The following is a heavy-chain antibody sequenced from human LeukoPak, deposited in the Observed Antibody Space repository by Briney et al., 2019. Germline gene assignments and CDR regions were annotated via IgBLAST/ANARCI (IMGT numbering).Heavy chain of an antibody. D-gene: IGHD5-12*01. J-gene: IGHJ3*02. CDR1: GFTFSDYY. V-gene: IGHV3-11*01. Sequence: GGSLRLSCAASGFTFSDYYMSWIRQAPGKGLEWVSYISSSGSTIYYADSVKGRFTISRDNAKNALYLQMNSLRAEDTAVYYCARDPNSGYDYYAFDIWGQGTMATVSS. CDR2: ISSSGSTI. CDR3: ARDPNSGYDYYAFDI.